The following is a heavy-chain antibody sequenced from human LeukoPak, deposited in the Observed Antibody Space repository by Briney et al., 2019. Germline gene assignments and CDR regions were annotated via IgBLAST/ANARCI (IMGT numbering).Heavy chain of an antibody. CDR2: ISYDGSNK. CDR1: GFTFSRYW. CDR3: AREMASSDYYGMDV. D-gene: IGHD5-24*01. J-gene: IGHJ6*02. V-gene: IGHV3-30-3*01. Sequence: PGGSLRLSCAASGFTFSRYWMSWVRQVPGKGLEWVAVISYDGSNKYYADSVKGRFTISRDNSKNTLYLQMNSLRAEDTAVYYCAREMASSDYYGMDVWGQGTTVTVSS.